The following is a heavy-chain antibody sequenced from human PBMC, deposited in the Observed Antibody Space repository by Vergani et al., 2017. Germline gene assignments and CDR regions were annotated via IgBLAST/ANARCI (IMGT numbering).Heavy chain of an antibody. Sequence: QVQLQESGPGLVKPSETLSLTCAVSGYSISSGYYWGWIRQPPGKGLEWIGSIYHSGSTYYNPSLKSRVTISVDTSKKQFSLKLSSVTAADTAVYYCARLSXSPMVRGVPYYFDYWGQGTLVTVSS. CDR2: IYHSGST. D-gene: IGHD3-10*01. CDR3: ARLSXSPMVRGVPYYFDY. J-gene: IGHJ4*02. CDR1: GYSISSGYY. V-gene: IGHV4-38-2*01.